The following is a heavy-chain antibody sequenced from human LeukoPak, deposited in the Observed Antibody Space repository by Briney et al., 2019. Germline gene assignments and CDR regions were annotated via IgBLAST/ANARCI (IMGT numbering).Heavy chain of an antibody. CDR2: ISSLSGTI. V-gene: IGHV3-48*01. D-gene: IGHD3-16*01. CDR1: GFNFRSYS. Sequence: GGSLRLSCAASGFNFRSYSMNWARQAPGKGLEWVSYISSLSGTIYYADSVKGRFIISRDNAKSSLFLQMNSLRAEDTSVYYCVRDQGGAVSYWGQGTLVTVSS. J-gene: IGHJ4*02. CDR3: VRDQGGAVSY.